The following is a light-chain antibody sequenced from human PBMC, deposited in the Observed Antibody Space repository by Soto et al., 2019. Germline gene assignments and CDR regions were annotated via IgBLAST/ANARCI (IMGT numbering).Light chain of an antibody. V-gene: IGLV1-44*01. CDR1: SSNIGSNT. J-gene: IGLJ3*02. CDR2: YNN. Sequence: QAVVTQQPSASGTPGQRVTMSCSGSSSNIGSNTVNWYQQLPGTAPKLLIYYNNQRPSGVPDRFSGSKSGTSASLAISGLQSEDEADYYCAAWDDSLNGWVFGGGTKLTVL. CDR3: AAWDDSLNGWV.